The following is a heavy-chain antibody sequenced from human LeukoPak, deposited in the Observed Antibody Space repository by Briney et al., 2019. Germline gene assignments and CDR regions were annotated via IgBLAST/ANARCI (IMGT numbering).Heavy chain of an antibody. V-gene: IGHV1-2*02. D-gene: IGHD2-2*01. CDR2: INPNSGGT. CDR1: GYTFTGYY. CDR3: ASSGVVVPAARDDDAFDI. Sequence: ASVKVSCKASGYTFTGYYMHWVRQAPGQGLEWMGWINPNSGGTNYARKFQGRVTMTRDTSISTAYMELSRLRSDDTAVYYCASSGVVVPAARDDDAFDIWGQGTMVTVSS. J-gene: IGHJ3*02.